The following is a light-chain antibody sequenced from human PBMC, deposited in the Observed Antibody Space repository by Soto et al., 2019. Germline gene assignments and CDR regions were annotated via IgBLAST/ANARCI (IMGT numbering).Light chain of an antibody. CDR3: QQANSFPIT. CDR1: QSISSY. J-gene: IGKJ5*01. V-gene: IGKV1-39*01. Sequence: DIQMTQSPSSLSASVGDRVTITCRASQSISSYLNWYQQKPGKAPKLLIYAASNLQSGVPSRFSGSGSGTDFTLTISSLQPEDFATYYCQQANSFPITFGQGTRLEI. CDR2: AAS.